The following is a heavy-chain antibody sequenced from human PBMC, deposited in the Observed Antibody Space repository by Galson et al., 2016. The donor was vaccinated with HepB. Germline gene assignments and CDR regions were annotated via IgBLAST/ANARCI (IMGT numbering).Heavy chain of an antibody. CDR2: VFLGGST. D-gene: IGHD2-8*02. CDR3: ARTSYRECTGTHCVNFRYYYYFMDV. Sequence: SLRLSCAASGFTVSDYYMTWVRQAPGKGLEWVSVVFLGGSTYYAQSVEGRFTISRDDSKNTLRLQMNSLTAEDTAVYFCARTSYRECTGTHCVNFRYYYYFMDVWGKGTTVTVSS. J-gene: IGHJ6*03. V-gene: IGHV3-53*01. CDR1: GFTVSDYY.